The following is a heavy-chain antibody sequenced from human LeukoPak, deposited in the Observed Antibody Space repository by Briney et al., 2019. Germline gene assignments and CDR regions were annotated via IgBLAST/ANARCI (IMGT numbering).Heavy chain of an antibody. Sequence: ASVKVSCKASGYIFTDYYMHWVRQAPGQDLGWMGRINPNSGGTNYAHNFQGRVTMTRDTSISTAYMELSRLRSDDTAVYYCARDQPGHNYDSSGYSPDYWGQGTLVTVSS. D-gene: IGHD3-22*01. CDR2: INPNSGGT. CDR1: GYIFTDYY. V-gene: IGHV1-2*06. J-gene: IGHJ4*02. CDR3: ARDQPGHNYDSSGYSPDY.